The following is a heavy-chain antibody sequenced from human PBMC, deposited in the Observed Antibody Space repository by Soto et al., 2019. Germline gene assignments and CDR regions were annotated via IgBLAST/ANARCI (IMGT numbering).Heavy chain of an antibody. J-gene: IGHJ4*02. CDR3: ARLMVYSYGYWTYYFDY. D-gene: IGHD5-18*01. Sequence: EVQLVESGGGLIQPGGSLRLSCAASGFTVSSNYMSWVRQAPGKGLEWVSVIYSGGSTYYADSVKGRFTISRDNSKNTLYLQMNSLRAEDTAVYYCARLMVYSYGYWTYYFDYWGQGTLVTVSS. CDR1: GFTVSSNY. CDR2: IYSGGST. V-gene: IGHV3-53*01.